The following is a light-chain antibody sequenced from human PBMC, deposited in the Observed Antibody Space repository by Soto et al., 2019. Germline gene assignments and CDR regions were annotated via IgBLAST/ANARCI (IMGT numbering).Light chain of an antibody. J-gene: IGLJ3*02. Sequence: QSVLTQPASVSGSPGQSITISCTGTSSDVGTYNLVSWYQQRPGKAPKLMIYEGSKRPSGVSNRFSGSKSGNTASLTISGLQAEDEADYYCCSYASSTTVVFGGGTKLTVL. CDR3: CSYASSTTVV. CDR2: EGS. V-gene: IGLV2-23*01. CDR1: SSDVGTYNL.